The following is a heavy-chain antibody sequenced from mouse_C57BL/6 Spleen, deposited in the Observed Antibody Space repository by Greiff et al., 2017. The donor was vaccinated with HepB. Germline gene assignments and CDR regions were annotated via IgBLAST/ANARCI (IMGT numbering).Heavy chain of an antibody. CDR3: ARGDGNPDY. CDR1: GYTFTSYG. J-gene: IGHJ2*01. Sequence: LQESGAELARPGASVKLSCKASGYTFTSYGISWVKQRTGQGLEWIGEIYPRSGNTYYNEKFKGKATLTADKSSSTAYMELRSLTSEDSAVYFCARGDGNPDYWGQGTTLTVSS. CDR2: IYPRSGNT. D-gene: IGHD2-1*01. V-gene: IGHV1-81*01.